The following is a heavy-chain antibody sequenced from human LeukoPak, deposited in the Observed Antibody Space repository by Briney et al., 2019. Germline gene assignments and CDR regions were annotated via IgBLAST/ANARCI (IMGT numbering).Heavy chain of an antibody. CDR3: AKDPNSSSWYFFDY. V-gene: IGHV3-9*01. J-gene: IGHJ4*02. CDR2: ISWNSGSI. Sequence: PGGSLRLSCAASGFTFDDYAMHWVRQAPGKGLEWVSGISWNSGSIGYADSVKDRFTISRDNAKNSLYLQMNSLRAEDTALYYCAKDPNSSSWYFFDYWGQGTLVTVSS. CDR1: GFTFDDYA. D-gene: IGHD6-13*01.